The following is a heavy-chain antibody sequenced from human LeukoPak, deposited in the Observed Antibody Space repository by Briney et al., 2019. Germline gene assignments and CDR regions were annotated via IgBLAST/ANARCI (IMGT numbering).Heavy chain of an antibody. CDR2: IYTSGST. J-gene: IGHJ6*02. V-gene: IGHV4-61*02. Sequence: SETLSLTCTVSGGSISSGSYYWSWIRQPAGKGLEWIGRIYTSGSTNYNPSRKSRVTISVDTSKNQFSLKLSSVTAADTAMYYCARLIWSGASAGMDVWGQGTTVTVSS. CDR3: ARLIWSGASAGMDV. CDR1: GGSISSGSYY. D-gene: IGHD3-3*01.